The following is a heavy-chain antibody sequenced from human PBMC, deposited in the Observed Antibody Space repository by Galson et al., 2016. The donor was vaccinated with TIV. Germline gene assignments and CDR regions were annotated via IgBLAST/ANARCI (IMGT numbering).Heavy chain of an antibody. V-gene: IGHV3-7*01. J-gene: IGHJ6*03. CDR2: IKHGGSDK. CDR1: GFTFSSYW. D-gene: IGHD2/OR15-2a*01. Sequence: SLRLSCAGSGFTFSSYWMTWVRQAPGKGLEWVATIKHGGSDKYYVDSVKGRFTISRDNAKNSLYPQMKSLRAEDTAVYFCARDMDKYCNTECIYYNMDVWGKGTTVTVSS. CDR3: ARDMDKYCNTECIYYNMDV.